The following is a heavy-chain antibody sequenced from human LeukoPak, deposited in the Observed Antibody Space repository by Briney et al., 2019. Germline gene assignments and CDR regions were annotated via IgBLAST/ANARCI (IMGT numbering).Heavy chain of an antibody. J-gene: IGHJ4*02. D-gene: IGHD2-2*01. CDR1: GYSFTNYW. Sequence: GESLKISCKGSGYSFTNYWIGWVRQMPGKGQEWMGIINPGDSEIRYSPSFQGQVTMSADKSISTAYLQWSSLKASDTAIYYCARDKYCTSRSCYFDYWGQGTPVTVSS. V-gene: IGHV5-51*01. CDR3: ARDKYCTSRSCYFDY. CDR2: INPGDSEI.